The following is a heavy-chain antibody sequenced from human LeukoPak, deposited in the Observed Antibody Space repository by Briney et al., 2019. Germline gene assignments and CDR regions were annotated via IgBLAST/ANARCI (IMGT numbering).Heavy chain of an antibody. Sequence: GGSLRLSCAASGFTLSSYAMHWVRQAPGKGLEYVSAISSNGGSTYYADSVKGRFTISRDNSKNTLYLQMNSLRAEDTAVYYCAKDINNIIFQRGGILLWFGEAGYWGQGTLVTVSS. V-gene: IGHV3-64*04. J-gene: IGHJ4*02. CDR1: GFTLSSYA. CDR2: ISSNGGST. CDR3: AKDINNIIFQRGGILLWFGEAGY. D-gene: IGHD3-10*01.